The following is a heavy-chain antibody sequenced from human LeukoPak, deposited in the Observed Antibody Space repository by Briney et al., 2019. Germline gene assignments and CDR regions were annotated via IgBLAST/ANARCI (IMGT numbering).Heavy chain of an antibody. CDR2: IYTSGST. J-gene: IGHJ4*02. D-gene: IGHD6-6*01. CDR3: AREGASSSFDY. CDR1: GGSISSGSYY. Sequence: SETLSLTCTVSGGSISSGSYYWSWLRQPAGKGLEWIGRIYTSGSTNYNPSLKSRVTISVDTSKNEFSLRLSSVTAADTAVYYCAREGASSSFDYWGQGTLVTVSS. V-gene: IGHV4-61*02.